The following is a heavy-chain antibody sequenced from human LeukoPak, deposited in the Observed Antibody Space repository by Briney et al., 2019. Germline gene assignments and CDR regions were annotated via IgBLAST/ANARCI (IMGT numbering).Heavy chain of an antibody. Sequence: GGSLRLSCAASGFTFSSYSMNWVRQAPGKGLEWVSYISSSSSTIYYADSVKGRFTISRDDAKNSLYLQMNSLRAEDTAVYYCARGRSNRRGNWFDPWGQGTLVTVSS. D-gene: IGHD4-4*01. J-gene: IGHJ5*02. V-gene: IGHV3-48*01. CDR2: ISSSSSTI. CDR3: ARGRSNRRGNWFDP. CDR1: GFTFSSYS.